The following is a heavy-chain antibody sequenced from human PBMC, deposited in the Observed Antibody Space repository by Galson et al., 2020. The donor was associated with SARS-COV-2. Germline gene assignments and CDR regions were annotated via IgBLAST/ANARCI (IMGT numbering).Heavy chain of an antibody. Sequence: SLKLSCASSGFNLHLYSLHWVPQAPGKGPEWVAVISYDGTTKFYSDSEKGRFIISRDYSKNTLDLQMNALSGDDTAVYYCARSVGRSNWPAYYYGLDVWGQGTTVTVSS. D-gene: IGHD6-13*01. V-gene: IGHV3-30*04. CDR1: GFNLHLYS. CDR3: ARSVGRSNWPAYYYGLDV. CDR2: ISYDGTTK. J-gene: IGHJ6*02.